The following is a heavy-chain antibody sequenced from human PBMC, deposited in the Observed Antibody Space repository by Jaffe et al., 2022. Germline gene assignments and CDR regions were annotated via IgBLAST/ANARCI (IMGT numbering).Heavy chain of an antibody. CDR3: AKDGTGAWAFDI. D-gene: IGHD1-1*01. CDR1: GFTFSSYG. CDR2: ISYDGSNK. Sequence: QVQLVESGGGVVQPGRSLRLSCAASGFTFSSYGMHWVRQAPGKGLEWVAVISYDGSNKYYADSVKGRFTISRDNSKNTLYLQMNSLRAEDTAVYYCAKDGTGAWAFDIWGQGTMVTVSS. J-gene: IGHJ3*02. V-gene: IGHV3-30*18.